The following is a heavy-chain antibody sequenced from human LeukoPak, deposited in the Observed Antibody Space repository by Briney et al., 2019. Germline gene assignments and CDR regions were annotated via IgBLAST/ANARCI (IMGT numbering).Heavy chain of an antibody. CDR1: GGSISSYY. J-gene: IGHJ3*02. V-gene: IGHV4-59*01. CDR3: ARLVGAHDAFDI. D-gene: IGHD1-26*01. Sequence: NPSETQSLTCTVSGGSISSYYWSWLRQPPGKGLEWIGYIYYSGSTNYNPSLKSRVTISVDTSKNQFSLKLSSVTAADTAVYYCARLVGAHDAFDIWGQGTMVTVSS. CDR2: IYYSGST.